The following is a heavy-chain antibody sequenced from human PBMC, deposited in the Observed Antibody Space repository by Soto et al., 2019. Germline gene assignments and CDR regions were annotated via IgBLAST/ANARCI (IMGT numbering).Heavy chain of an antibody. CDR2: IYYSGST. CDR3: ARRIRSLQLVDY. Sequence: QLQLQESGPGLVKPSETLSLTCTVSGGSISSSSYYWGWNRQPPGKGLEWFGSIYYSGSTYYNPSLKSRVTISVDTSKNQFSLKLSSVTAADTAVYYCARRIRSLQLVDYWGQGTLVTVSS. J-gene: IGHJ4*02. V-gene: IGHV4-39*01. CDR1: GGSISSSSYY. D-gene: IGHD5-12*01.